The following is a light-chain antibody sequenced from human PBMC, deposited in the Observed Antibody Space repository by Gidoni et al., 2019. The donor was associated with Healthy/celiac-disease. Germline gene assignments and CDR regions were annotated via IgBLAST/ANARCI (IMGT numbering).Light chain of an antibody. CDR3: QQSYSTPVT. CDR2: AAS. J-gene: IGKJ2*01. Sequence: IQMTKSPSSLSASVGDRVTITCRESQSISIYLNWYQQKPGKAPKLLIYAASSLQSGVPSRFSGSGSGTDFTLTIRSLQPEDFATYYCQQSYSTPVTFGQGTKLEIK. V-gene: IGKV1-39*01. CDR1: QSISIY.